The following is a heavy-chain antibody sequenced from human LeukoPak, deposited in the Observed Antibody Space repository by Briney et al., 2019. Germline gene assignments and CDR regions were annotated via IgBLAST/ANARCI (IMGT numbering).Heavy chain of an antibody. J-gene: IGHJ3*02. D-gene: IGHD3-3*01. CDR2: IYYSGST. V-gene: IGHV4-59*01. Sequence: PSETLSLTCTVSGDSISNYYWSWIRQPPGKGLEWIGYIYYSGSTNYNPSLKSRVTISVDTSKNQFSLRLSSVTAADTAVYYCARAVGSYDFWSGPYTSDAFDIWGQGTMVTVSS. CDR3: ARAVGSYDFWSGPYTSDAFDI. CDR1: GDSISNYY.